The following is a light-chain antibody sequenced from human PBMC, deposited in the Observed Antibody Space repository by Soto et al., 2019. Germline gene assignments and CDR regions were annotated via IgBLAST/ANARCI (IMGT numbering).Light chain of an antibody. V-gene: IGKV3-15*01. Sequence: EVVMTQSPATLSVSPGERVTLSCRASQTVHSNLAWYQQRPGQAPSLLISYACTRATGIPARFSGSGSGTEFTLTISSLQSEDSGVYYCQHYSNWPPTFGPGTKVEIK. CDR3: QHYSNWPPT. CDR2: YAC. CDR1: QTVHSN. J-gene: IGKJ3*01.